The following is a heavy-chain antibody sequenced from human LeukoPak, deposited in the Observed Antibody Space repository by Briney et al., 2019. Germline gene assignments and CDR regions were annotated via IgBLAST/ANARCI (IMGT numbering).Heavy chain of an antibody. D-gene: IGHD2-21*02. CDR3: ARDIMRSEHGGDCYSS. CDR2: INSDGSST. CDR1: GFTFSSYW. V-gene: IGHV3-74*01. Sequence: PGGSLRLSCAASGFTFSSYWMHWVRQAPGKGLVWVSRINSDGSSTSYADSVKGRFTISRDNAKNSLYLQMNSLRAEDTAVYYCARDIMRSEHGGDCYSSWGQGTLVTVSS. J-gene: IGHJ5*02.